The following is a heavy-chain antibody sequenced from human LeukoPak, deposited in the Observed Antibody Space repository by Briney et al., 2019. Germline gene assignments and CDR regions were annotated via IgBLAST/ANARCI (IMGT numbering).Heavy chain of an antibody. CDR2: IYYSGST. Sequence: SETLSLTCTVSGGSISNSSYYWGWIRQPPGKGLEWIGYIYYSGSTNYNPSLKSRVTISVDTSKNQFSLKLTSVTAADTAVYYCARGFQPRYNWNDADYYYMDVWGKGTTVTVSS. CDR3: ARGFQPRYNWNDADYYYMDV. J-gene: IGHJ6*03. V-gene: IGHV4-61*05. D-gene: IGHD1-20*01. CDR1: GGSISNSSYY.